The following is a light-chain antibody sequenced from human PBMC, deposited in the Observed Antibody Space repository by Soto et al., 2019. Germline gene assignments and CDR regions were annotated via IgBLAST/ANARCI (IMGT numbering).Light chain of an antibody. J-gene: IGKJ5*01. Sequence: ERVVTQSPGTLSVSPGDRATLSCRASQSVSNNLAWYQQKPGQAPRLLIHGASTRATGIPARFSGSGSGTEFTLTISSLQSEDFAVYYCQQRHMWPITFGQGTRLEIK. CDR1: QSVSNN. CDR2: GAS. CDR3: QQRHMWPIT. V-gene: IGKV3-15*01.